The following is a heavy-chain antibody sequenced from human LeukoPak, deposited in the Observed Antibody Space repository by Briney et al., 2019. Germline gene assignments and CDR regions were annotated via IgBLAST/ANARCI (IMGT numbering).Heavy chain of an antibody. CDR2: INPSGGST. V-gene: IGHV1-46*01. Sequence: ASVKVFCKASGYTFTSYYMHWVRQAPGQGLEWRGIINPSGGSTSYAQKFQGRVTMTSDTSTSTVYMQLSSLRSEDTAVYYCARGRTVHDYYYYGMDVWGQGTTVTVSS. D-gene: IGHD5/OR15-5a*01. CDR1: GYTFTSYY. J-gene: IGHJ6*02. CDR3: ARGRTVHDYYYYGMDV.